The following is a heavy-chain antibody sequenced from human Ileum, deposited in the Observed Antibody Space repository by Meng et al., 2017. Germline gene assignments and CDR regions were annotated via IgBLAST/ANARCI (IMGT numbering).Heavy chain of an antibody. D-gene: IGHD7-27*01. CDR3: ARYHWGSLDY. V-gene: IGHV4-61*08. J-gene: IGHJ4*02. Sequence: HFDEVATGAARPRAALSLTCPVSRGSFSREGLQWGWFRQPPGKALEWIGYASNKYNPSLKSRVTISFDKSKNQFSLELSSVAAADTAVYYFARYHWGSLDYWGQGILVTVSS. CDR2: ASN. CDR1: RGSFSREGLQ.